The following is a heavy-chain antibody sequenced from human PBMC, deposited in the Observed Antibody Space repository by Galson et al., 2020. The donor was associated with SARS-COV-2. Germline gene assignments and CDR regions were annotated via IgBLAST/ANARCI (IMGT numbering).Heavy chain of an antibody. D-gene: IGHD2-21*01. CDR1: GFNFITFG. CDR2: ISPYYGKT. V-gene: IGHV1-18*01. Sequence: ASVKVSCQTSGFNFITFGFSWIRQAPGQGLEWMGWISPYYGKTDYAQNFQGRVTMTADTSTATVYMELRSLRSDDTAVYYCVRGAGTSVVVVADFDYWGQGTLVTVSS. CDR3: VRGAGTSVVVVADFDY. J-gene: IGHJ4*02.